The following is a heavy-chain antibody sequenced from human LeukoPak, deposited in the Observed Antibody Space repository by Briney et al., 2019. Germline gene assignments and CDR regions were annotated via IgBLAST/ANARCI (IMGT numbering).Heavy chain of an antibody. CDR2: IHYSGST. V-gene: IGHV4-59*01. CDR1: GASISSFY. D-gene: IGHD3-22*01. CDR3: AGTYYYDSSGYYHYSL. Sequence: SETLSLTCTVSGASISSFYWSWIRQPPGKGLEWIGYIHYSGSTKYNASLKSLDTISVDTSKNQFSLNLTSVTAADTAVYYCAGTYYYDSSGYYHYSLWGQGTLVTVSS. J-gene: IGHJ4*02.